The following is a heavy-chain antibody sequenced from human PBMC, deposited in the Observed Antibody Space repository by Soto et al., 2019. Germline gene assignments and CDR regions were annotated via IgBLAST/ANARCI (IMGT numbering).Heavy chain of an antibody. CDR3: ARLMVVTGVSDWFDP. J-gene: IGHJ5*02. V-gene: IGHV4-30-2*02. D-gene: IGHD2-21*02. Sequence: KPSETLSLTCAVSGGSISSGGYSWSWIRQPPGKGLEWIGYIYHSGTTNYNPPLKSRVTISVDTSKNQFSLKLSSVTAADTAIYYCARLMVVTGVSDWFDPWGQGTLVTVSS. CDR1: GGSISSGGYS. CDR2: IYHSGTT.